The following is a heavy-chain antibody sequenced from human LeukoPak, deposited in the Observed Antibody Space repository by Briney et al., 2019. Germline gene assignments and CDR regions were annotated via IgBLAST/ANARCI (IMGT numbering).Heavy chain of an antibody. J-gene: IGHJ4*02. D-gene: IGHD5/OR15-5a*01. CDR2: IHSSGAT. V-gene: IGHV3-53*01. CDR3: ARDLKSTHLDY. Sequence: SGGSLRLSCAASGFTGSNNYVSWVRQAPGMGLEWVSAIHSSGATCYADSVKGRFTISRDNSKNMLYLQMNSLRVEDTAVYYCARDLKSTHLDYWGQGSLVTVSS. CDR1: GFTGSNNY.